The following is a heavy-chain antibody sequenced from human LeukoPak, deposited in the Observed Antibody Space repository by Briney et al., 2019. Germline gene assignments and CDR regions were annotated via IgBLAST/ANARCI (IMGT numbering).Heavy chain of an antibody. D-gene: IGHD4-23*01. Sequence: PSETLSLTCAVYGGSFSGYYWSWIRQPPGKGLEWIGEINHSGSTNYNPSLKSRVTISVDTSKNQFSLKLSSVTAADTAVYYCARDLPAVVRGRAFDIWGQGTMVTVSS. V-gene: IGHV4-34*01. CDR1: GGSFSGYY. J-gene: IGHJ3*02. CDR3: ARDLPAVVRGRAFDI. CDR2: INHSGST.